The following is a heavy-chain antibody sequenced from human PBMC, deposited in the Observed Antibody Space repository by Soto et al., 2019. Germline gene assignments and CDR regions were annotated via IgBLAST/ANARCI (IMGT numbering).Heavy chain of an antibody. V-gene: IGHV3-13*01. CDR3: ARAGPSYYYYGMDV. CDR1: GFTFSSYD. J-gene: IGHJ6*02. Sequence: EGSLRLSCAASGFTFSSYDMHWVRQATGKGLEWVSAIGTAGDTYYPGSVKGRFTISRENAKNSLYLQMNSLRAEDTAVYYCARAGPSYYYYGMDVWGQGTTVTVSS. CDR2: IGTAGDT.